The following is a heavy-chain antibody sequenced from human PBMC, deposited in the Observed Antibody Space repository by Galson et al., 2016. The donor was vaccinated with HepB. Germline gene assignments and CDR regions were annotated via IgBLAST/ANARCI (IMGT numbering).Heavy chain of an antibody. CDR3: ARGQLWPSGVFDY. Sequence: AVYGESFTAYYWIWIRQPPGQGLEWIGEINHRGYTNYNPSLKSRVTISGDTSRNQFSLKLTSVTAADTAIYYCARGQLWPSGVFDYWGQGTLVTVSS. D-gene: IGHD3-10*01. J-gene: IGHJ4*02. CDR2: INHRGYT. CDR1: GESFTAYY. V-gene: IGHV4-34*01.